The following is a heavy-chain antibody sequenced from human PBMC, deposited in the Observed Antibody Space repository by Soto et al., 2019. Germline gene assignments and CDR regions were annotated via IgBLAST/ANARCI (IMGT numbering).Heavy chain of an antibody. V-gene: IGHV3-23*01. Sequence: EVQLLESGGGLVQPGGSLRLSCVASGFTFSSYAMRWVRQAPVKGLEWVSAISGSGGSTYYADSVKGRFTISSDNSKNTLYLKMNSLRAEDTAVYYCASRGSGSDYDYWGQGTLVTVSS. D-gene: IGHD1-26*01. CDR3: ASRGSGSDYDY. CDR2: ISGSGGST. J-gene: IGHJ4*02. CDR1: GFTFSSYA.